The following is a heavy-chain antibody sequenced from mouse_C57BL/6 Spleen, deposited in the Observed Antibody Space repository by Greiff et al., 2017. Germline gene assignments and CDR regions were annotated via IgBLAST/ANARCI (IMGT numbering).Heavy chain of an antibody. V-gene: IGHV5-17*01. CDR2: ISSGSSTI. Sequence: DVQLQESGAGLVKPGGSLKLSCAASGFTFSDYGMHWVRQAPEKGLEWVAYISSGSSTIYYADTVKGRYTISRDNAKNTLFLQMTSLRSEDTAMYYCARDAFAYWGQGTLVTVSA. CDR1: GFTFSDYG. CDR3: ARDAFAY. J-gene: IGHJ3*01.